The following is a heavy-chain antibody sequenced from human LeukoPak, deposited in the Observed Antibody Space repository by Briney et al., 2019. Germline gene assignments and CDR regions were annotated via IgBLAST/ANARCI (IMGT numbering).Heavy chain of an antibody. CDR2: INHSGST. J-gene: IGHJ5*02. V-gene: IGHV4-34*01. CDR3: ARMSIGAALLNNWFDP. Sequence: SETLSLTCAVYGGSFSDYYWSWIRQPPGKGLEWMGEINHSGSTNYNPSLKSRVSISVDTSKNQFSLRLTSVTATDTAIYYCARMSIGAALLNNWFDPWGQGTLVTVSS. D-gene: IGHD2/OR15-2a*01. CDR1: GGSFSDYY.